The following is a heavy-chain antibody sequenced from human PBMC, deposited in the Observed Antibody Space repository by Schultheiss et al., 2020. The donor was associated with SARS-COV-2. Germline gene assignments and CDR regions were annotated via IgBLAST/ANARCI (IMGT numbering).Heavy chain of an antibody. J-gene: IGHJ4*02. V-gene: IGHV3-23*01. Sequence: GGSLRLSCAASGFTFSSYAMNWVRQAPGKGLEWVSTISHSGDSTYYADSVKGRFTISRDNSKNTLYLQMNSLRAEDTAVYYCARDSSSWYPRPRPYFDYWGQGTLVTVSS. D-gene: IGHD6-13*01. CDR2: ISHSGDST. CDR3: ARDSSSWYPRPRPYFDY. CDR1: GFTFSSYA.